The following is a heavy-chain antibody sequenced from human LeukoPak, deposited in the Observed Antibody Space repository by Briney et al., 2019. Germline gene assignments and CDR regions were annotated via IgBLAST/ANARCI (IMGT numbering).Heavy chain of an antibody. Sequence: GESLKISCKGSGYSITSYWIGWVRQMPGKGLEWMGIIYPGDSDTRYSPSFQGQVTISADKSISTAYLQWSSLKASDTAMYYCARSPSGYYDSSGYYYYWGQGTLVTVSS. V-gene: IGHV5-51*01. CDR2: IYPGDSDT. D-gene: IGHD3-22*01. J-gene: IGHJ4*02. CDR3: ARSPSGYYDSSGYYYY. CDR1: GYSITSYW.